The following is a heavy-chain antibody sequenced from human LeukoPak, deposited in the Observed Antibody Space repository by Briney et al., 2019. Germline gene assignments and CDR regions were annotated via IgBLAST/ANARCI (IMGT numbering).Heavy chain of an antibody. CDR1: GYTFTGYY. Sequence: ASVKVSCKASGYTFTGYYMHWVRQAPGQGLEWMGWINTYDGRTNYAQKLQGRVTMTTDTSTSTAYMELRSLTSDDTAMYYCARDLVYYDNSGLRWDDTFDIWGQGTVVTVSS. V-gene: IGHV1-18*04. CDR2: INTYDGRT. D-gene: IGHD3-22*01. CDR3: ARDLVYYDNSGLRWDDTFDI. J-gene: IGHJ3*02.